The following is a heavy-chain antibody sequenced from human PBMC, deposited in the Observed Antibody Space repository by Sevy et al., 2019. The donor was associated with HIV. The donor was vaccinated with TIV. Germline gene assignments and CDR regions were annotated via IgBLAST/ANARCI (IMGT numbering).Heavy chain of an antibody. D-gene: IGHD4-17*01. Sequence: GGSLRLSCAASGFTFSDSAMFWVRQASGRGLEWVGRIRTKPNNYATALVASLKDRFTISRDDSKKTTYLQMNSLKAEDTAIYFCTCGYGHFDFWGQGALVTVSS. V-gene: IGHV3-73*01. J-gene: IGHJ4*02. CDR2: IRTKPNNYAT. CDR1: GFTFSDSA. CDR3: TCGYGHFDF.